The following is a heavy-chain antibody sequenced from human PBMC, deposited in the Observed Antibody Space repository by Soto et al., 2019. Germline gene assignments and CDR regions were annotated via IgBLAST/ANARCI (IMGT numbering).Heavy chain of an antibody. V-gene: IGHV1-69*01. CDR3: ARGHSTDCSNGVCSFFYNHEMDV. D-gene: IGHD2-8*01. J-gene: IGHJ6*02. Sequence: QVQLVQSGAEVKKPGSSVKVSCKASGGTFSNYAVSWVRQAPGQGLEWVGVVIPIFGTTPYAQKFQGRVTITADESTNTAYMELSSLRSEDTAVYFCARGHSTDCSNGVCSFFYNHEMDVWGQGTTVTVSS. CDR2: VIPIFGTT. CDR1: GGTFSNYA.